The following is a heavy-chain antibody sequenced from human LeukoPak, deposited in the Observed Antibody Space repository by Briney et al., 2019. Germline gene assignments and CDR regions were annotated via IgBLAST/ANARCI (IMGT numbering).Heavy chain of an antibody. V-gene: IGHV3-7*03. CDR1: GFTFSSYW. CDR2: IKQDGSEK. J-gene: IGHJ6*02. D-gene: IGHD3-3*01. CDR3: AKAQHGSYDFWRPHYYYYGMDV. Sequence: GGSLRLSCAASGFTFSSYWMSWVRQAPGKGLEWVANIKQDGSEKYYVDSVKGRFTISRDNAKNSLYLQMNSLRAEDTAVYYCAKAQHGSYDFWRPHYYYYGMDVWGQGTTVTVSS.